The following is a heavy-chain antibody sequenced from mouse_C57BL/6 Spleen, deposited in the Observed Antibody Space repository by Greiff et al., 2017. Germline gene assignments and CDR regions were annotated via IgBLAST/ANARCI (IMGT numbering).Heavy chain of an antibody. CDR2: ISYDGSN. CDR1: GYSITSGYY. J-gene: IGHJ2*01. Sequence: EVKLMESGPGLVKPSQSLSLTCSVTGYSITSGYYWNWIRQFPGNKLEWMGYISYDGSNNYNPSLKNRISITRDTSKNQFFLKLNSVTTEDTATYYCARGDYGNYVFDYWGQGTTLTVSS. D-gene: IGHD2-1*01. CDR3: ARGDYGNYVFDY. V-gene: IGHV3-6*01.